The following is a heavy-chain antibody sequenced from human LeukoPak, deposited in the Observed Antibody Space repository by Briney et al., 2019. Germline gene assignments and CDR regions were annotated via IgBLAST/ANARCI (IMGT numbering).Heavy chain of an antibody. CDR1: GSLFTSHW. J-gene: IGHJ3*01. V-gene: IGHV5-51*01. D-gene: IGHD2-2*01. Sequence: GGALQISCQGSGSLFTSHWIGGGRQLPGKGLEGMGIIYPGDSDTRYSPSFEGQVTFSADKSITTAHLQCSSLKASDTAMYYCARSFDDAPDSFDVWGQGTMVTVSS. CDR3: ARSFDDAPDSFDV. CDR2: IYPGDSDT.